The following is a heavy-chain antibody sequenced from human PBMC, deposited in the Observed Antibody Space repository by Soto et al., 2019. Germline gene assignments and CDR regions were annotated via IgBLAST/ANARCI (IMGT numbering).Heavy chain of an antibody. CDR1: GGSFTSNNW. V-gene: IGHV4-4*02. CDR3: ASRAPGTSVDY. Sequence: NPSETLSLTCAVSGGSFTSNNWWTWVRQPPGQGLVWIGEIYRTGSTNYNPSLKSRVPISLDKSENQFSLKVTSLTAADTAVYYCASRAPGTSVDYWGQGTLVTVSS. D-gene: IGHD1-7*01. J-gene: IGHJ4*02. CDR2: IYRTGST.